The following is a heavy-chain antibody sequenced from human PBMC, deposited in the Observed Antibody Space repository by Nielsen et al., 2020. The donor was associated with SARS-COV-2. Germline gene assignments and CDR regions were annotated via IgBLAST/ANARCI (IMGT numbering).Heavy chain of an antibody. J-gene: IGHJ6*03. CDR3: ARARATVWGRTEYYYYYMDV. Sequence: SVKVSCKASGGTFSSYAISWVRQAPGQGLEWMGGIIPIFGTANYAQKFQGRVTITADESTSTAYMELSSLRSEDTAVYYCARARATVWGRTEYYYYYMDVWGKGTTVTVSS. D-gene: IGHD4-11*01. V-gene: IGHV1-69*13. CDR2: IIPIFGTA. CDR1: GGTFSSYA.